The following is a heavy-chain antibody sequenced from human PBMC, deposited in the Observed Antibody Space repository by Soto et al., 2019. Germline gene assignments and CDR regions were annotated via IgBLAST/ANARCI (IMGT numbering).Heavy chain of an antibody. CDR2: IWYDGNKE. Sequence: HPWGSLRVSCAASGLRSNRNGMHWVRQAPGKGLEWVAGIWYDGNKEYYSDSVKGRFTISRDNSKNMLYLQINSVRVEDTPVYFCARDRSAGNYFYYGMDVWGQGTTVTDSS. CDR1: GLRSNRNG. D-gene: IGHD1-1*01. CDR3: ARDRSAGNYFYYGMDV. V-gene: IGHV3-33*01. J-gene: IGHJ6*01.